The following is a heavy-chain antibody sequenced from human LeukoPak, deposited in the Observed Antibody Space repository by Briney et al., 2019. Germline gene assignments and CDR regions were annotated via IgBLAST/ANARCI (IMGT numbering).Heavy chain of an antibody. V-gene: IGHV3-33*06. CDR2: IWYDGSNK. Sequence: GESLRLSCAASGFTFSVFGMHWVRQAPGKGLEWVAVIWYDGSNKYYADSVKGRFSISRDNSKNTLYLQMNSLRAEDTAVYYCAKDYGDYDLKYYFDYRGLGTLVTVSS. J-gene: IGHJ4*02. CDR3: AKDYGDYDLKYYFDY. D-gene: IGHD4-17*01. CDR1: GFTFSVFG.